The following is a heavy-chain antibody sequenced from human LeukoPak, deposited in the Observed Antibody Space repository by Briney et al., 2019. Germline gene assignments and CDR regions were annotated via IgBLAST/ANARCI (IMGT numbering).Heavy chain of an antibody. J-gene: IGHJ4*02. Sequence: GGSLRLSCAASRFIFTNYWIHWVRQAPGKGLVWVSHVNNAGSATSYADSVKGRLTISRDSAKNTVYLHMNSLRVEDTAVYYCTSFFETNWGQGTLVTVSS. V-gene: IGHV3-74*01. D-gene: IGHD2/OR15-2a*01. CDR1: RFIFTNYW. CDR3: TSFFETN. CDR2: VNNAGSAT.